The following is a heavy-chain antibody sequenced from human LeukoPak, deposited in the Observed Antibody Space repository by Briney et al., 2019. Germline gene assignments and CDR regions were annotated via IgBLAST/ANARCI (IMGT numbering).Heavy chain of an antibody. J-gene: IGHJ4*02. Sequence: ASVKVSCKAFGYTFTGYSMHWVRQAPGQGLEWMGWINPNNGGTDYAQKFQGWVTLTRDTSISTAYMELSRLKSDDTAVYYCARSSTALGRRLDYWGQGTLVTVSS. CDR1: GYTFTGYS. CDR2: INPNNGGT. CDR3: ARSSTALGRRLDY. D-gene: IGHD5-18*01. V-gene: IGHV1-2*04.